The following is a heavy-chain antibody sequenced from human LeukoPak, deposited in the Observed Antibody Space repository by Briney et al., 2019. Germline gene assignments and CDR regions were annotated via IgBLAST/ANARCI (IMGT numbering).Heavy chain of an antibody. CDR3: ARLFSSTLYFDY. Sequence: PSETLSLTCTVSGGSISSSSYHWGWIRQPPGKGLEWIGSIYYSGSTYYNPSLKSRVTISVDTSKNQFFLKLSSVTAADTAVYYCARLFSSTLYFDYWGQGTLVTVSS. CDR2: IYYSGST. J-gene: IGHJ4*02. V-gene: IGHV4-39*01. CDR1: GGSISSSSYH. D-gene: IGHD3-10*02.